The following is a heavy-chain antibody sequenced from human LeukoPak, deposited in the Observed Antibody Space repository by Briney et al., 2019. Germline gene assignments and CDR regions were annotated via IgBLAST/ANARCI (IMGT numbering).Heavy chain of an antibody. V-gene: IGHV3-30*01. J-gene: IGHJ4*02. Sequence: PGRSLRLSCAASGSTFSSYAMHWVRQAPGKGLEWVAVISYDGSNKYYADSVKGRFTISRDNSKNTLYLQMNSLRAEDTAVYYCAKGSGYSYGYFDYWGQGTLVTVSS. CDR1: GSTFSSYA. CDR3: AKGSGYSYGYFDY. D-gene: IGHD5-18*01. CDR2: ISYDGSNK.